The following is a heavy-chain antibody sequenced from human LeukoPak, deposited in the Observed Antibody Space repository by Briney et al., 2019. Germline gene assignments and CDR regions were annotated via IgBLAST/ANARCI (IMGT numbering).Heavy chain of an antibody. V-gene: IGHV4-30-2*01. J-gene: IGHJ4*02. Sequence: SETLSLTCAVSGGSISSADNSWSWIRQPPGKGLEWIGYIYHSGRPYYNPSLKSRVTISVDRSENHISLKLTSVIAADTAVYYCAREGGPYRPLDYSGQGTLVTVAS. CDR2: IYHSGRP. CDR1: GGSISSADNS. CDR3: AREGGPYRPLDY.